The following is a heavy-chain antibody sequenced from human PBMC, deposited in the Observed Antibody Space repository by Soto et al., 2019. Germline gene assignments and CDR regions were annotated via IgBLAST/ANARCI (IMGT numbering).Heavy chain of an antibody. D-gene: IGHD2-15*01. CDR1: GFNFNTYA. V-gene: IGHV3-21*04. CDR2: ISSGSDYL. Sequence: PRGSLRLSCAAFGFNFNTYAMHWVRQSPGKGLEWVAFISSGSDYLYYADSVKGRFTVSRDNAKSSLYLQMNSLTDDDTALYYCASEFCSGGSCYSRIFDYWGQGSLVTVSS. CDR3: ASEFCSGGSCYSRIFDY. J-gene: IGHJ4*02.